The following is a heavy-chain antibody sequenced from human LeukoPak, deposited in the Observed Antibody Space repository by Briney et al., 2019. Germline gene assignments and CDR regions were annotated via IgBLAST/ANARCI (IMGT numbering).Heavy chain of an antibody. J-gene: IGHJ2*01. V-gene: IGHV3-9*01. CDR1: GFTLEHYA. Sequence: GRSLRLSCAASGFTLEHYAIHWVRQAPGKGLEWVSGISWNSGHIGYADSVKGRFTISRDNAENSLYLQMNSLRLEDTAVYYCARDLGQIRYFDLWGRGTLVTVSS. CDR3: ARDLGQIRYFDL. CDR2: ISWNSGHI. D-gene: IGHD1-26*01.